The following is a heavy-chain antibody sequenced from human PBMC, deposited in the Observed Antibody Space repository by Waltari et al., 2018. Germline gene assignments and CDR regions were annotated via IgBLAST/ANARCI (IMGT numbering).Heavy chain of an antibody. Sequence: EVQLVESGGGLVQPGGCLRLSCAASGFLFSGQWLSWIRQAPGKGLEWLANIKYDGSAQYYVESVKGRFTISRNNAENLLYLQMSSLRVDDTAVYYCTTSKASAGNDWGQGTLVSVSS. CDR3: TTSKASAGND. V-gene: IGHV3-7*01. D-gene: IGHD6-13*01. J-gene: IGHJ4*02. CDR1: GFLFSGQW. CDR2: IKYDGSAQ.